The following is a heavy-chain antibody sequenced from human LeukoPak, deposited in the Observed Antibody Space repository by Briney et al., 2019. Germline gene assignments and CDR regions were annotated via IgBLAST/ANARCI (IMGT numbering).Heavy chain of an antibody. Sequence: GGSLRLSCAASGFTFSSYWMSWVRQAPGKGLEWVANIKQDGSEKYYVDSVKGRFTISRDNSKNTLYLQMNSLRAEDTAVYYCAKDLIVGATTPYAFDIWGQGTMVTVSS. CDR3: AKDLIVGATTPYAFDI. J-gene: IGHJ3*02. CDR1: GFTFSSYW. V-gene: IGHV3-7*01. CDR2: IKQDGSEK. D-gene: IGHD1-26*01.